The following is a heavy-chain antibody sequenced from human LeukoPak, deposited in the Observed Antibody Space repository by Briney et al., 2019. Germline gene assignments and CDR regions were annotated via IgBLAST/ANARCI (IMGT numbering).Heavy chain of an antibody. Sequence: ASVTVSCKASGYTFTGYYIHWLRQAPGQGREGMGWINPNSGGTEYRQKCQGRVTMTRDTSIRTAYMELNNLKSDDTAMYYCVRDGAGERAVYWGQRNLVTVSS. V-gene: IGHV1-2*02. J-gene: IGHJ4*02. D-gene: IGHD1-1*01. CDR1: GYTFTGYY. CDR2: INPNSGGT. CDR3: VRDGAGERAVY.